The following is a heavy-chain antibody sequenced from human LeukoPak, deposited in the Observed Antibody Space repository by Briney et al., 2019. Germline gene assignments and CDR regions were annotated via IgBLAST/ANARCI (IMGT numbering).Heavy chain of an antibody. CDR2: IIPIFGTA. Sequence: SVKVSCKASGGTFSSYAISWVRQAPGQGLEWMGGIIPIFGTANYAQKFQGRVTITADESTSTAYMELSSLRSEGTAVYYCATPGKAITIFGVVNNYYYYMDVWGKGTTVTVSS. D-gene: IGHD3-3*01. J-gene: IGHJ6*03. CDR3: ATPGKAITIFGVVNNYYYYMDV. CDR1: GGTFSSYA. V-gene: IGHV1-69*13.